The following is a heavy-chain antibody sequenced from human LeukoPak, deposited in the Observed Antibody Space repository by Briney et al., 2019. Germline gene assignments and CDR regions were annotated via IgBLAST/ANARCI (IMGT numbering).Heavy chain of an antibody. CDR1: GFTFSSYE. Sequence: PGGSLRLSCAASGFTFSSYETNWVRQAPGKGLKWVSYISSSGSTIYYADSVKGRFTISRDNAKNSLYLQMNSLRAEDTAVYYCARDRGSGWYVDYWGQGTLVTVSS. V-gene: IGHV3-48*03. CDR3: ARDRGSGWYVDY. CDR2: ISSSGSTI. D-gene: IGHD6-19*01. J-gene: IGHJ4*02.